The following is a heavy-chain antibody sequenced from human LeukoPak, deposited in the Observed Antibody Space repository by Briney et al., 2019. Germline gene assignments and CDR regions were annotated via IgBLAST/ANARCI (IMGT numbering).Heavy chain of an antibody. CDR3: ARDSSGYALLNYYYYGMDV. V-gene: IGHV3-48*02. D-gene: IGHD5-12*01. J-gene: IGHJ6*02. CDR1: GFTFSSYS. CDR2: ISSSSSTI. Sequence: GRSLRLSCAASGFTFSSYSMNWVRQAPGKGLEWVSYISSSSSTIYYADSVKGRFTISRDNAKNSLYLQMNSLRDEDTAVYYCARDSSGYALLNYYYYGMDVWGQGTTVTVSS.